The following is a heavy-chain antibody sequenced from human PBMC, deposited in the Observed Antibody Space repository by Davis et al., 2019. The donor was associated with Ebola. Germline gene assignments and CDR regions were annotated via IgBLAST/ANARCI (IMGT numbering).Heavy chain of an antibody. Sequence: GESLKISCAASGFTFSNDWQHLVRQAPGKGLVWVSRISSDGSGTNYADSVKGRFTISRDNAKNILYLQMNSLTAEDTAVYYCALLPLSSVWTYWGQGTLVTVSS. CDR2: ISSDGSGT. J-gene: IGHJ4*02. D-gene: IGHD6-19*01. CDR1: GFTFSNDW. CDR3: ALLPLSSVWTY. V-gene: IGHV3-74*01.